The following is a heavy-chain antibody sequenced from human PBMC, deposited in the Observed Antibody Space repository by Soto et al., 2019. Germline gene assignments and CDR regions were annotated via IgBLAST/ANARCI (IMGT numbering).Heavy chain of an antibody. CDR3: ASGTEVSPSWDV. V-gene: IGHV4-34*09. CDR2: INHSGST. CDR1: GGSFSGYY. Sequence: PPETLTLTCTFYGGSFSGYYWTWIRQPPGKGLEWIGYINHSGSTYYNPSLKSRVTISVDTSKNQFSLKLSSVTAADTAVYYCASGTEVSPSWDVWGQGTTVTVSS. J-gene: IGHJ6*02. D-gene: IGHD1-26*01.